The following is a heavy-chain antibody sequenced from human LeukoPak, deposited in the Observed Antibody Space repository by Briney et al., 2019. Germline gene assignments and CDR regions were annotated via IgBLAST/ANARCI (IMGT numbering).Heavy chain of an antibody. D-gene: IGHD2-21*01. J-gene: IGHJ4*02. CDR1: GFTFSSYR. Sequence: GGSLRLSCAASGFTFSSYRMNWVRQAPGKGLEWVSSISSSSSYIYYADSVKGRFTISRDNAKNSLYLQMNSLRAEDTAVYYWARDTTILEYYFDYWGQGTLVTVSS. CDR2: ISSSSSYI. CDR3: ARDTTILEYYFDY. V-gene: IGHV3-21*01.